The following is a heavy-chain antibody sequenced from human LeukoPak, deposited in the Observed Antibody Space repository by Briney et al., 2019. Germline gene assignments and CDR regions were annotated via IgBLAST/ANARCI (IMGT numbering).Heavy chain of an antibody. V-gene: IGHV4-4*07. J-gene: IGHJ4*02. CDR1: GGSISSYY. D-gene: IGHD6-13*01. Sequence: SETLSLTCTVSGGSISSYYWSWIRQPAGKGLEWIGRIHTSGRTNYNPSLKSRVTMSGDTSKNQFSLKLSSVTAADTAVYYCARGYSSWWFDYWGQGTLVTVSS. CDR3: ARGYSSWWFDY. CDR2: IHTSGRT.